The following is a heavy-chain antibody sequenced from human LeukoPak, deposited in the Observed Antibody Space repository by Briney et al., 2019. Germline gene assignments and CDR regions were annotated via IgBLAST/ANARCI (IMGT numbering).Heavy chain of an antibody. J-gene: IGHJ4*02. CDR3: AKDGTQLWLHHLDY. CDR2: ISYDGSNK. Sequence: GGSLRLSCAASGFTFSSYGMHWVRQAPGKGLEWVAVISYDGSNKYYADSVKGRFTISRDNSKNTLYLQMNSLRAEDTAVYYCAKDGTQLWLHHLDYWGQGTLVTVSS. V-gene: IGHV3-30*18. CDR1: GFTFSSYG. D-gene: IGHD5-18*01.